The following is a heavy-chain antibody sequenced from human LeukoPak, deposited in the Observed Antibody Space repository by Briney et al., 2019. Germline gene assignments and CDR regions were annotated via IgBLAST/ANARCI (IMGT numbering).Heavy chain of an antibody. J-gene: IGHJ4*02. CDR3: VRDRHGEPVVY. CDR1: GYSFSTYA. CDR2: ISDDGSNK. D-gene: IGHD2-21*01. Sequence: PGRSLRLSCAASGYSFSTYAMHWVRQAPGKGLEWVAIISDDGSNKYYADSVKGRFTTSRDNPKNTLYLQMNSLRAEDTAVYYCVRDRHGEPVVYWGQGTLVTVSS. V-gene: IGHV3-30-3*01.